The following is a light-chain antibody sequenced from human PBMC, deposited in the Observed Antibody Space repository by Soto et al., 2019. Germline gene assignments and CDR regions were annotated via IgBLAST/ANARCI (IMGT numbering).Light chain of an antibody. V-gene: IGLV2-14*01. CDR3: RSYTISRTSSVV. CDR2: EVS. CDR1: SSDVGGYNY. J-gene: IGLJ2*01. Sequence: QSALTQPASVSGSPGQSITISCTGTSSDVGGYNYVSWYQQHPGKAHKLMIYEVSNRPSGVSNRSSGSKSGNTASLTISGLQAEDEDDYYCRSYTISRTSSVVFGGGTKLTVL.